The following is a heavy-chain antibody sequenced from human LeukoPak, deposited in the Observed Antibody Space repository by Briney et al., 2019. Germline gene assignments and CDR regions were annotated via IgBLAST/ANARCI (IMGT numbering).Heavy chain of an antibody. J-gene: IGHJ5*02. Sequence: ASVKVSCKASGYTFTSYAMHWVRQAPGQRLEWMEWINAGNGNTKYSQKFQGRVTITRDTSASTAYMELSSLRSEDTAVYYCARAVSAGQYWFDPWGQGTLVTVSS. V-gene: IGHV1-3*01. D-gene: IGHD5-24*01. CDR1: GYTFTSYA. CDR2: INAGNGNT. CDR3: ARAVSAGQYWFDP.